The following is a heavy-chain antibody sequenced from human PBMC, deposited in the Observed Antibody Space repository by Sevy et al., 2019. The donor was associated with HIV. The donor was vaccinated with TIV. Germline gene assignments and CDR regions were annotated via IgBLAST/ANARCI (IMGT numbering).Heavy chain of an antibody. CDR3: ARDRGRGPKPAALGY. J-gene: IGHJ4*02. CDR1: GYTFTGYY. Sequence: ASVKVSCKASGYTFTGYYMHWVRQAPGQGLEWMGRINPNSGGTNYAKKFQGRVTMTRDTSISTAYMELSRLRSDDTAVYYCARDRGRGPKPAALGYWGQGTLVTVSS. CDR2: INPNSGGT. V-gene: IGHV1-2*06. D-gene: IGHD6-13*01.